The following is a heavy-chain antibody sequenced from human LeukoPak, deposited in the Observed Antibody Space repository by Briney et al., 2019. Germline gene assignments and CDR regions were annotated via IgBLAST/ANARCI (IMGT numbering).Heavy chain of an antibody. V-gene: IGHV3-7*01. CDR2: XXXXXXXK. CDR3: ARDPHYDFWSGQTYYYYGMDV. J-gene: IGHJ6*02. CDR1: GFTFSSYW. Sequence: GGSLRLSCAASGFTFSSYWMSWVRQAPGKXXXXXXXXXXXXXXKYYVDSVKGRFTISRDNAKNSLYLQMNSLRAEDTAVYYCARDPHYDFWSGQTYYYYGMDVWGQGTTVTVSS. D-gene: IGHD3-3*01.